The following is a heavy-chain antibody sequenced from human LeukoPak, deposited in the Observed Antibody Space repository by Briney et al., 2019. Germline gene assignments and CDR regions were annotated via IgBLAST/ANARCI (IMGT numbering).Heavy chain of an antibody. CDR3: AKDGSYFVVVPAAILLDYYYYMDV. D-gene: IGHD2-2*01. CDR2: IRYDGSNK. Sequence: GGSLRLSCAASGFTFSSYGMHWVRQAPGKGLEWVAFIRYDGSNKYYADSVKGRFTISRDNSKNTLYLQMNSLRAEDTAVYYCAKDGSYFVVVPAAILLDYYYYMDVWGKGTTVTVSS. J-gene: IGHJ6*03. CDR1: GFTFSSYG. V-gene: IGHV3-30*02.